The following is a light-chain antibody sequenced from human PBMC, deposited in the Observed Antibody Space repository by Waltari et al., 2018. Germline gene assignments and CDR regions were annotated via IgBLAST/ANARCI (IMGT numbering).Light chain of an antibody. CDR3: ALYMGSGIWV. Sequence: QTVVTQEPSLSVSPGGTVTLTCALSSGSLPTTSYATCYQQTPGQAPRTLGYTANSRSSGVPARFSCSILGNTAALTITGAQADDESDYYCALYMGSGIWVFGGGTRLTVL. CDR1: SGSLPTTSY. CDR2: TAN. J-gene: IGLJ3*02. V-gene: IGLV8-61*01.